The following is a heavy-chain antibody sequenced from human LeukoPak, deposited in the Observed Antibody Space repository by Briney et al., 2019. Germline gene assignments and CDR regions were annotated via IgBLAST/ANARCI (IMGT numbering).Heavy chain of an antibody. D-gene: IGHD3-3*01. CDR2: IKEDGSEE. V-gene: IGHV3-7*01. J-gene: IGHJ4*02. CDR1: GFTFSTYW. Sequence: GGSLRLSCAASGFTFSTYWMSWVSQAPGKGLEWVANIKEDGSEEYYVDSVRGRFTISRDNAKNSLYLQVDSLRAEDRAVYYCAREQIFGVVKSYFDFWGQGTLVTVSS. CDR3: AREQIFGVVKSYFDF.